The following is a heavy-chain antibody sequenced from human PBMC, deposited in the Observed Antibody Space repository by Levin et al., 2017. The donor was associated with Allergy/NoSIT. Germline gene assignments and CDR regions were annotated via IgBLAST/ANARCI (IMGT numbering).Heavy chain of an antibody. J-gene: IGHJ4*02. CDR1: GFTFSDYS. V-gene: IGHV3-21*01. Sequence: GGSLRLSCAASGFTFSDYSMNWVRQAPGKGLEWASSISPNSNYIYYADSLKGRFTISRDNAKSSVFLQMNSLRAEDTALYYCARSGSPDYWGQGTLVTVSS. CDR2: ISPNSNYI. CDR3: ARSGSPDY. D-gene: IGHD3-22*01.